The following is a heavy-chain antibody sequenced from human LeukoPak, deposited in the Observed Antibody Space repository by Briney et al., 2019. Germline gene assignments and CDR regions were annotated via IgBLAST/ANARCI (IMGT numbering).Heavy chain of an antibody. V-gene: IGHV6-1*01. CDR2: TYYRSKWYI. CDR3: ARDIVAAFDI. CDR1: VDSLSSNSAA. Sequence: SQTLSLTCAISVDSLSSNSAAWNWIRQSPSRGREWLARTYYRSKWYIDYAVSVKSRITINPDTSKNQSSLQLNSVNTEDTAVYSCARDIVAAFDIWGQGTMVTVSS. J-gene: IGHJ3*02. D-gene: IGHD5-12*01.